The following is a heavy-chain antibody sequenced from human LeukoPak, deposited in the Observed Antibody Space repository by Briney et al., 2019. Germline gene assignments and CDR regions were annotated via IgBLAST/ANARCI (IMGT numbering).Heavy chain of an antibody. CDR3: ARNRPRIAAAGTVLWYFDY. Sequence: SETLSLTCTVSGGSISSYYWSWIRQPPGKGLEWIGYTYYSGSTNYNPSLKSRVTISVDTSKNQFSLKLSSVTAADTAVYYCARNRPRIAAAGTVLWYFDYWGQGTLVTVSS. J-gene: IGHJ4*02. CDR2: TYYSGST. CDR1: GGSISSYY. D-gene: IGHD6-13*01. V-gene: IGHV4-59*08.